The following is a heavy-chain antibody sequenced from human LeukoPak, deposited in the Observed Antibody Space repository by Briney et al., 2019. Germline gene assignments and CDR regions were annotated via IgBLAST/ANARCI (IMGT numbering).Heavy chain of an antibody. J-gene: IGHJ4*02. V-gene: IGHV3-53*01. Sequence: GGSLRLSCAASGFTVSSNYMSGVRQAPGKGLDGVSGIYSGCSTYYADSVKGRVTISRDNCKNTLYLQINSLRAQDTAVYYCARLLGDGYPDYCGQGPLITVSS. D-gene: IGHD5-24*01. CDR3: ARLLGDGYPDY. CDR1: GFTVSSNY. CDR2: IYSGCST.